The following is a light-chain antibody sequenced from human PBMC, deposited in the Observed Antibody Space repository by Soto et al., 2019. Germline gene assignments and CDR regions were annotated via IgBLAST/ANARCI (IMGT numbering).Light chain of an antibody. CDR3: QQRINWPPT. J-gene: IGKJ4*01. CDR1: QSVSNS. V-gene: IGKV3-11*01. Sequence: EIVLTQSPATLSLSPGERATLSCRASQSVSNSLAWYQQKPGQAPRLLIYDASNGATGIPARFSGSGSGTDFTLTISSLEPEDFAVYYCQQRINWPPTFGGGTKVDIK. CDR2: DAS.